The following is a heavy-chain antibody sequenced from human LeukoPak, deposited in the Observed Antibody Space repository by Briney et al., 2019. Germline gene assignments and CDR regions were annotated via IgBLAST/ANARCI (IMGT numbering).Heavy chain of an antibody. CDR2: INHSGAT. CDR3: ARGSPKHDS. CDR1: GGSSSGNN. Sequence: PSETLSLTCAVYGGSSSGNNWNWIRQPPGKGLEWIGEINHSGATKYNPSLKSRLTISVDPSKNQFSLKLKSVTAADTAVYYCARGSPKHDSWGQGTLVTVSS. V-gene: IGHV4-34*01. J-gene: IGHJ5*01.